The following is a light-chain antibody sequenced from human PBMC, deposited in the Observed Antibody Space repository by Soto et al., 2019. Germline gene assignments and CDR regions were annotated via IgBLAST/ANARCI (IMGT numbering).Light chain of an antibody. CDR1: SSDVGGYSY. Sequence: QSALTQPRSVSGSPGHSVTISCTGTSSDVGGYSYVSWYQQHPGKAPKLMISDVSKRPSGVPDRFSGSKFGNTASLTISVLQAEDEADYYCCSYAGAFTYVFGSGTKLTVL. CDR3: CSYAGAFTYV. V-gene: IGLV2-11*01. J-gene: IGLJ1*01. CDR2: DVS.